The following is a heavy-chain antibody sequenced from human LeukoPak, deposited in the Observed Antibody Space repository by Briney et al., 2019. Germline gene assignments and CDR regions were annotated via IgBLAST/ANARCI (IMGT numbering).Heavy chain of an antibody. D-gene: IGHD3-9*01. CDR1: GFTFRTYS. V-gene: IGHV3-21*01. Sequence: GGSLRLSCAASGFTFRTYSMNWVRQAPGKGLEWVSSISSSSSYIYYADSVKGRFTISRDNAKNSLYLQMNSLRAEDTAVYYCAREGSYDILTGSRKGFDPWGQGTLVTVSS. CDR2: ISSSSSYI. CDR3: AREGSYDILTGSRKGFDP. J-gene: IGHJ5*02.